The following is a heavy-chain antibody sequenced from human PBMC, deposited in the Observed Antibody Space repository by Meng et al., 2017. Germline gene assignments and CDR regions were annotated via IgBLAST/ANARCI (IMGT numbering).Heavy chain of an antibody. J-gene: IGHJ4*02. V-gene: IGHV3-23*01. D-gene: IGHD2-2*02. CDR1: GFTFSSYA. CDR2: ISGSGGST. Sequence: GESLKISCAASGFTFSSYAMSWVRQAPGKGLEWVSAISGSGGSTYYADSVKGRFTISRDNSKNTVYLQMNGLRAEDTAVYYCAKEEIPNDYWGQGTLVTVSS. CDR3: AKEEIPNDY.